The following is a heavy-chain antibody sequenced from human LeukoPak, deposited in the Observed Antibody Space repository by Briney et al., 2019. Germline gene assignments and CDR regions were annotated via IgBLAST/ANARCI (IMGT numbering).Heavy chain of an antibody. CDR2: IYYSGST. J-gene: IGHJ6*03. CDR1: GDSISSSSYY. V-gene: IGHV4-39*01. D-gene: IGHD2-2*01. Sequence: PSETLSLTCTVSGDSISSSSYYWGWIRQPPGKGLEWIGSIYYSGSTYYNSSLKSRVTISVDTSKNQFSLKLSSVTAADTAVYYCARLRYCSSTSCRPTYYYYMDVWGKGTTVTVSS. CDR3: ARLRYCSSTSCRPTYYYYMDV.